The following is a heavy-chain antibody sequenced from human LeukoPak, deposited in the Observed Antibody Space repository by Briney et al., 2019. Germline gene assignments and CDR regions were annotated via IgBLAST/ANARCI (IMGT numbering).Heavy chain of an antibody. CDR2: IKEDGSDK. Sequence: GGSLRLSCTTSGFTFGDYAMSWVRQAPGKGLEWVANIKEDGSDKYYVDSVKGRFTISRDNAKNSLYLQMNSLRAEDTAVYYCARASAVAGTRDYWGQGTLVTVSS. V-gene: IGHV3-7*01. D-gene: IGHD6-19*01. CDR3: ARASAVAGTRDY. J-gene: IGHJ4*02. CDR1: GFTFGDYA.